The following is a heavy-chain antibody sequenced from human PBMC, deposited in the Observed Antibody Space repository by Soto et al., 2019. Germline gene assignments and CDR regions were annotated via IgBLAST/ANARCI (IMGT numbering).Heavy chain of an antibody. J-gene: IGHJ4*02. V-gene: IGHV3-23*01. CDR1: GFTFTNFA. Sequence: EVQLLESGGGLVQAGESLRLSCTTSGFTFTNFAMTWVRQAPGKGLEWVSSISGAGVSKYYADSVKGRVSISRDNSKNILHLQVNNLRVEDTATYYCAKLFRGYSGYVESWGQGILVTVSS. CDR2: ISGAGVSK. CDR3: AKLFRGYSGYVES. D-gene: IGHD5-12*01.